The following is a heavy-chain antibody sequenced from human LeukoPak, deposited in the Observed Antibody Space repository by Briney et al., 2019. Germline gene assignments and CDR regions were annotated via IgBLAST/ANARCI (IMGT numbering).Heavy chain of an antibody. CDR1: GFTFSSYA. CDR2: ISGSGGST. Sequence: GGSLRLSCAASGFTFSSYAMSWVRQAPGKGLEWVSAISGSGGSTYYADSVKGRFTISRDNSKNTLYLQMNSLRAEDTAVYYCAKDLMALAVAGTPTSFDYWGQGTLVTVSS. CDR3: AKDLMALAVAGTPTSFDY. V-gene: IGHV3-23*01. D-gene: IGHD6-19*01. J-gene: IGHJ4*02.